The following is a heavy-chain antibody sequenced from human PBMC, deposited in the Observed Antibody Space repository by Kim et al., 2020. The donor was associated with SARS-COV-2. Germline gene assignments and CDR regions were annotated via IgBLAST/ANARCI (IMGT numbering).Heavy chain of an antibody. V-gene: IGHV3-30-3*01. CDR1: GFTFSSYA. CDR2: ISYDGSNK. CDR3: ARDQLLSLFDY. J-gene: IGHJ4*02. D-gene: IGHD2-2*01. Sequence: GGSLRLSCAASGFTFSSYAMHWVRQAPGKGLEWVAVISYDGSNKYYADSVKGRFTISRDNSKNTLYLQMNSLRAEDTAVYYCARDQLLSLFDYWGQGTLVTVSS.